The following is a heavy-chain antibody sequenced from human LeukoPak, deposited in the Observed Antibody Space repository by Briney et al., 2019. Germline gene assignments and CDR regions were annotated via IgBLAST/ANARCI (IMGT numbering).Heavy chain of an antibody. CDR1: GYIFTGYY. D-gene: IGHD3-3*01. V-gene: IGHV1-2*02. CDR2: INPNSGGT. CDR3: ARDLLILGVVIRNWFDP. J-gene: IGHJ5*02. Sequence: GASVKVSCKASGYIFTGYYMHWVRQAPGQGLEWMGWINPNSGGTNYAQKFQGRVTMTRDTSISTAYMELSRLRSDDTAVYYCARDLLILGVVIRNWFDPWGQGTLVTVSS.